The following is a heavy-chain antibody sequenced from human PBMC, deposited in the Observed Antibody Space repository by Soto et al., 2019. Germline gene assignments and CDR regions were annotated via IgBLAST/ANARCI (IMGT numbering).Heavy chain of an antibody. J-gene: IGHJ1*01. V-gene: IGHV4-30-4*01. CDR1: GGSISSGDYY. CDR2: IYYSGST. Sequence: SETLSLTCTVSGGSISSGDYYWSWIRQPPGKGLEWIGYIYYSGSTYYNPSLKGRVTISVDTSKNQFSLKLSSVTAADTAVYYCARGSDPLSFQHWGQGTLVTVSS. CDR3: ARGSDPLSFQH.